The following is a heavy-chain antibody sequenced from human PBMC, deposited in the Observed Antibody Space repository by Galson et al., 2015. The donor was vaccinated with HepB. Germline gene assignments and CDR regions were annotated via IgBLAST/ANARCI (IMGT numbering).Heavy chain of an antibody. V-gene: IGHV4-59*11. Sequence: ETLSLTCNVSGVSISDQYWSWIRQPPGKGLEWIAHFFHNGNANYNPPLGGRVTVSLDTPKQQLYLELKSMTPADTAVYYCASLDASYGEAFDFWGQGTAVTVS. D-gene: IGHD2-2*01. J-gene: IGHJ3*01. CDR1: GVSISDQY. CDR3: ASLDASYGEAFDF. CDR2: FFHNGNA.